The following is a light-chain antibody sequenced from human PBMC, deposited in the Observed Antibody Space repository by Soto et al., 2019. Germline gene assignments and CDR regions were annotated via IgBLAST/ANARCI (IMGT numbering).Light chain of an antibody. Sequence: QSALTQPPSASGSPGQSVTISCTGSSRDVGGYNYVSWYQQHPGKAPKLMIYEVSKRPSGVPDRLSGSKSGNTASLTVSGRQAADEADYYCSSYGGSNTVVFGGGTKLTVL. CDR1: SRDVGGYNY. J-gene: IGLJ2*01. V-gene: IGLV2-8*01. CDR3: SSYGGSNTVV. CDR2: EVS.